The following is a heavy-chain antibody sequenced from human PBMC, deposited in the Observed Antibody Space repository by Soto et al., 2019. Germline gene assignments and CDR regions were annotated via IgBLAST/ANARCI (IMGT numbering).Heavy chain of an antibody. CDR1: GGSISSGDYY. D-gene: IGHD2-15*01. J-gene: IGHJ5*02. CDR3: ARDLGAYCSGGSCYHAGWFDP. CDR2: IYYSGST. Sequence: ASETLSLTCTVSGGSISSGDYYWSWIRQPPGKGLEWIGYIYYSGSTYYNPSLKSRVTISVDTSKNQFSLKLSSVTAADTAVYYCARDLGAYCSGGSCYHAGWFDPWGQGTLVTVSS. V-gene: IGHV4-30-4*01.